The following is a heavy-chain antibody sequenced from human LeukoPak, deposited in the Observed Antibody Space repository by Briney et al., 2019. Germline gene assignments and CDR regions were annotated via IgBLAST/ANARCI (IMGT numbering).Heavy chain of an antibody. J-gene: IGHJ4*02. CDR1: GFTFSSYS. CDR2: ISSSSSYI. V-gene: IGHV3-21*01. CDR3: ARDGVWGSDAFDY. D-gene: IGHD2-21*02. Sequence: GGSLRLSCAASGFTFSSYSMNWVRQAPGKGLEWVSSISSSSSYIYYADSVKGRFTISRDNAKNSLYLQMNSLRAEDTAVYYCARDGVWGSDAFDYWGQGTLVTVSS.